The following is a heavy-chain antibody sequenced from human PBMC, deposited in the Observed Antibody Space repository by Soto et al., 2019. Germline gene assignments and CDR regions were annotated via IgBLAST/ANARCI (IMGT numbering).Heavy chain of an antibody. Sequence: QVHLVQSGGEVRQPGASVKVSCEASGYIFINYGLSWVRQAPGQGLEWIGWISPYNENTNLAQKFQGRVTMTTDTSPNTAYMKLRSPRYVDTALYYCAREREARSYDSSGSALDYWGQGTLVTVSS. CDR3: AREREARSYDSSGSALDY. D-gene: IGHD3-22*01. CDR1: GYIFINYG. V-gene: IGHV1-18*04. CDR2: ISPYNENT. J-gene: IGHJ4*02.